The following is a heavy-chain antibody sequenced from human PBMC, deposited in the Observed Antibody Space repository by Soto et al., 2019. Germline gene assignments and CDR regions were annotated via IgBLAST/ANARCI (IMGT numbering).Heavy chain of an antibody. Sequence: SVTLSLTCTVSGGSITNYYWSWIRQPAGKGLEWIGRMYTKERTNYNLSFKSRVTMSVDTSNNQFSLKLNAVTAADTAVYYCARDDYKDGGNNWFDPWGQGTLVTVSS. V-gene: IGHV4-4*07. CDR3: ARDDYKDGGNNWFDP. CDR1: GGSITNYY. CDR2: MYTKERT. D-gene: IGHD3-16*01. J-gene: IGHJ5*02.